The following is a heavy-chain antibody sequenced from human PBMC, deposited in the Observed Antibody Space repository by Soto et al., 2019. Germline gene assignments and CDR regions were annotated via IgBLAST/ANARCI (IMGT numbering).Heavy chain of an antibody. CDR2: ISAYNGNT. Sequence: ASVKVSCKASGYTFTSYGISWVRQAPGQGLEWMGWISAYNGNTNYAQKLQGRVTMTTDTSTSTAYMELRSLRSDDTAVYYCAKDVRGFGSGNFDYWGQGTLVTVST. CDR3: AKDVRGFGSGNFDY. D-gene: IGHD6-19*01. J-gene: IGHJ4*02. CDR1: GYTFTSYG. V-gene: IGHV1-18*01.